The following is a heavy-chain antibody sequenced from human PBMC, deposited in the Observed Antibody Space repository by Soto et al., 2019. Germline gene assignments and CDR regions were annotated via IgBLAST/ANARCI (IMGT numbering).Heavy chain of an antibody. D-gene: IGHD2-15*01. V-gene: IGHV3-21*01. CDR3: ARDSPRRRDCSGGSCFYYYYYYGMDV. CDR1: FTFSSYS. J-gene: IGHJ6*02. CDR2: ISSSSSYI. Sequence: FTFSSYSMNWVRQAPGKGLEWVSSISSSSSYIYYADSVKGRFTISRDNAKNSLYLQMNSLRAEDTAVYYCARDSPRRRDCSGGSCFYYYYYYGMDVWGQGTTVTVSS.